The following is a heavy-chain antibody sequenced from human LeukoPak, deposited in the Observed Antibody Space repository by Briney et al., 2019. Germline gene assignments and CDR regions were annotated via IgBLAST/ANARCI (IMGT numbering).Heavy chain of an antibody. CDR1: GYTFTSYD. V-gene: IGHV1-8*01. CDR3: ARKQTIRASWFDP. Sequence: GASVKVSCKASGYTFTSYDINWVRQATGQGLEWMGWMNPNSGNTGYAQKFQGRVTMTRNTSISTAYMELSSLSSEYMAVYYCARKQTIRASWFDPWGQGNLVTVSS. J-gene: IGHJ5*02. D-gene: IGHD1-14*01. CDR2: MNPNSGNT.